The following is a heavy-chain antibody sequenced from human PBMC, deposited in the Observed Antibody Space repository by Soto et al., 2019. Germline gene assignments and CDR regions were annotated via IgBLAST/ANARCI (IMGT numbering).Heavy chain of an antibody. J-gene: IGHJ5*02. CDR3: ARGGGYQAAAGPGDWFDP. CDR2: INHSGST. V-gene: IGHV4-34*01. CDR1: GGSFSGYY. Sequence: QVQLQRWGAGLLKPSETLSLTCAVYGGSFSGYYWSWIRQPPGKGLEWIGEINHSGSTNYNPSLKSRVTISVDTSKNQFSLKLSSVTAADTAVYYCARGGGYQAAAGPGDWFDPWGQGTLVTVSS. D-gene: IGHD6-13*01.